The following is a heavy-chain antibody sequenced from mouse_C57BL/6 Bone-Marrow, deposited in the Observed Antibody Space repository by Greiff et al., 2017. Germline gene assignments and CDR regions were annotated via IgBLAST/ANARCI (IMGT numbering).Heavy chain of an antibody. CDR1: GYTFTGYW. CDR3: ARERRIYYGNFSGMDY. Sequence: QVQLQQSGAELMKPGASVKLSCKATGYTFTGYWIEWVKQRPGHGLEWIGEILPGSGSTNYNEKFKGKATFTADTSSNTAYMQLSSLTTEDSAIYYCARERRIYYGNFSGMDYWGQGTSVTVSS. D-gene: IGHD2-1*01. V-gene: IGHV1-9*01. CDR2: ILPGSGST. J-gene: IGHJ4*01.